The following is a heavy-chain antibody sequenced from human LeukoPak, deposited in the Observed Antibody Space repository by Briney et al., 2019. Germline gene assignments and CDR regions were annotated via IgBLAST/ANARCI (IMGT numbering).Heavy chain of an antibody. Sequence: PSETLSLTCTVSGGSMSINYWSWIRQAPGKRLEWIGYISSSGDTNYNPSLKSRVTISVDTSKNYFSLRLTSATAADTAVYYCARGDSLFYDWGQGTLVTVSS. D-gene: IGHD2-21*02. CDR3: ARGDSLFYD. V-gene: IGHV4-59*13. CDR2: ISSSGDT. J-gene: IGHJ4*02. CDR1: GGSMSINY.